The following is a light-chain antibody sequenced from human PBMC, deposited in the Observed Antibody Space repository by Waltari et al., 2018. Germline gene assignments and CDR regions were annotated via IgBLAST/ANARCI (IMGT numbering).Light chain of an antibody. CDR3: QVWDSTDLVV. J-gene: IGLJ2*01. CDR1: SVGSKS. CDR2: NDN. Sequence: SYVLTQPPSVSVAPGQTARITWGGNSVGSKSVHWYQQKPGQAPVLVVYNDNDRPSGIPERFSGSNSGNTATLTISRVEVGDEADYFCQVWDSTDLVVFGGGTKLTVL. V-gene: IGLV3-21*02.